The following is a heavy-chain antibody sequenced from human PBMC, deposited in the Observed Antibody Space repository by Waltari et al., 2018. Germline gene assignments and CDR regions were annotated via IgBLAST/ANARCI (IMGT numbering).Heavy chain of an antibody. J-gene: IGHJ6*02. CDR3: ARDKYSSSWYGEIFYYYYGMDV. V-gene: IGHV1-2*02. Sequence: QVQLVQSGAEVKKPGASVKVSCKASGYTFTGYYMHWVRQAPGKGLEWMGWVNPNSGGTKYAKKCQGRVTMTRDTSISTAYMELSRLRSDDTAVYYCARDKYSSSWYGEIFYYYYGMDVWGQGTTVTVSS. D-gene: IGHD6-13*01. CDR2: VNPNSGGT. CDR1: GYTFTGYY.